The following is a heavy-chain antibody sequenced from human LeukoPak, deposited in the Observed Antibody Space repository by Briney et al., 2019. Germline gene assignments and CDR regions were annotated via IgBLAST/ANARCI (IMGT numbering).Heavy chain of an antibody. J-gene: IGHJ3*02. CDR3: ARSFRWGRFDI. D-gene: IGHD4-23*01. CDR2: IYYSGST. CDR1: GGSISSYY. Sequence: KPSETLSLTCTVSGGSISSYYWSWIRQPPGKGLEWIGYIYYSGSTNYNPSLKSRVTISVDTSKNQFSLKLSSVTAADTAVYYCARSFRWGRFDIWGQGTMVTVSS. V-gene: IGHV4-59*01.